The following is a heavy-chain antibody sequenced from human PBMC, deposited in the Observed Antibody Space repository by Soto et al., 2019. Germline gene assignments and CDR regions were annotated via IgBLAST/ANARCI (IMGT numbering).Heavy chain of an antibody. CDR2: IITYNGNT. CDR3: ARTGPPVDY. V-gene: IGHV1-18*01. Sequence: ASVKVSCKASGYTFSSYAISWVRQAPGQELEWMGWIITYNGNTNYAQKLQGRVTMTTDTSTTTAYMDLRSLRSDDTAVYYCARTGPPVDYWGQGTLVTVSS. J-gene: IGHJ4*02. CDR1: GYTFSSYA.